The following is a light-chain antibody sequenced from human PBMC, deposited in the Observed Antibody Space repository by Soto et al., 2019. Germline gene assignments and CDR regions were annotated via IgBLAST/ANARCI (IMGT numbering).Light chain of an antibody. CDR2: HVS. V-gene: IGLV2-14*01. CDR1: SSDVGGYNY. CDR3: RSCTSSSTYV. Sequence: QSVLTQPASVSGSPGQSITISCTGTSSDVGGYNYVSWYQQHPGKAPKLIIYHVSDRPSGSSSRFSGSKSGNTASLTISGLKAEDEADYYCRSCTSSSTYVFGTGTKLTVL. J-gene: IGLJ1*01.